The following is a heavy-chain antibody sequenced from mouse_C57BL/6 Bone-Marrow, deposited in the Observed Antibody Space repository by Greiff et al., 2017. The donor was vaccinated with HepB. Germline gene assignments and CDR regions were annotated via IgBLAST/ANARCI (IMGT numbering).Heavy chain of an antibody. D-gene: IGHD4-1*01. J-gene: IGHJ2*01. Sequence: QVHVKQSGAELVRPGASVTLSCKASGYTFTDYEMHWVKQTPVHGLEWIGAIDPETGGTAYNQKFKGKAILTADKSSSTAYMELRSLTSEDSAVYYCTRPNWDNYWGQGTTLTVSS. CDR2: IDPETGGT. CDR1: GYTFTDYE. CDR3: TRPNWDNY. V-gene: IGHV1-15*01.